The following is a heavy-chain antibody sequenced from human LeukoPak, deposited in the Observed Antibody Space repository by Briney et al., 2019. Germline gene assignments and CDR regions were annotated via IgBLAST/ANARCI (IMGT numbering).Heavy chain of an antibody. D-gene: IGHD2-15*01. CDR2: IIPIFGTA. V-gene: IGHV1-69*13. CDR3: ARDPLVSTQDYYYYMDV. J-gene: IGHJ6*03. Sequence: SVKVSCKASGGTFSSYAISWVRQAPGQGLEWMGGIIPIFGTANYAQKFQGRVTITADESTSTAYMELSSLRSEDTAVYYCARDPLVSTQDYYYYMDVWGKGTTVTVSS. CDR1: GGTFSSYA.